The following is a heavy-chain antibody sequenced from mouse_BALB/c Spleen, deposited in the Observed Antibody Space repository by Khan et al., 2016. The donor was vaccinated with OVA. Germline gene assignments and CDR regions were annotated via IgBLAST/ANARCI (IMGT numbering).Heavy chain of an antibody. D-gene: IGHD2-14*01. Sequence: VELVESGGSSVKPGGSLKLSCAVSGFTFSSYVMSWVRQTPEKRLEWVASISSGGSTYYPDSVKGRFTISRDNARNIVNLQMSSLRSEDMARYYWAREAYRYDEYYFDYWGQGTTLTVSA. CDR1: GFTFSSYV. CDR2: ISSGGST. V-gene: IGHV5-6-5*01. J-gene: IGHJ2*01. CDR3: AREAYRYDEYYFDY.